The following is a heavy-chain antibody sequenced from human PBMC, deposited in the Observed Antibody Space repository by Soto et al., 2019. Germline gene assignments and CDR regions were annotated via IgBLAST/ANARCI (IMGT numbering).Heavy chain of an antibody. CDR1: GFTFSTYW. Sequence: EVQVVESGGGLVQPGGSLRLSCAASGFTFSTYWMRWVRQVPGKGLVWVSRIKGDGSSISYADSVKGRFTISRDNAENTLYLQMGSLRADDTAVYYCARGLKNYYGVDVWGQGTTVTVSS. J-gene: IGHJ6*02. CDR2: IKGDGSSI. CDR3: ARGLKNYYGVDV. V-gene: IGHV3-74*01.